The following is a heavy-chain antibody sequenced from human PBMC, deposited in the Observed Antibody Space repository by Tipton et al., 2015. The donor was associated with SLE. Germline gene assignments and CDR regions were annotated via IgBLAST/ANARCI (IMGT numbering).Heavy chain of an antibody. CDR1: GSPFKNYA. D-gene: IGHD5-18*01. Sequence: SLRLFCAASGSPFKNYAMHWVRQVPGKGLEWVSGIGWNSGSIGYADSVKGRFTISRDNAKDSLYLQMNSLRVEDTALYYCARDRGGLVDTGMIEYWGQGTLVTVSS. CDR2: IGWNSGSI. V-gene: IGHV3-9*01. J-gene: IGHJ4*02. CDR3: ARDRGGLVDTGMIEY.